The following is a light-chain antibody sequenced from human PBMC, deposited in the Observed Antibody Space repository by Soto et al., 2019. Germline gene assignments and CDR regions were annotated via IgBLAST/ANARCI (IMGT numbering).Light chain of an antibody. CDR1: QSLLHSNGYNY. V-gene: IGKV2-28*01. Sequence: DIVMTQSPLSLPVTPGEPASISCRSSQSLLHSNGYNYLDWYLQKQGQSPQLLIYFGSNRASGVTDRFSGGGSGTDFTLKISRVEAEDVGVYYFMHAIRTPPLTFGQGTKVE. J-gene: IGKJ1*01. CDR2: FGS. CDR3: MHAIRTPPLT.